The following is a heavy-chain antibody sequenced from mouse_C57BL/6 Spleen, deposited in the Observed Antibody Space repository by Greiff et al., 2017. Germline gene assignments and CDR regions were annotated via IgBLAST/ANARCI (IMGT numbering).Heavy chain of an antibody. V-gene: IGHV1-55*01. D-gene: IGHD1-1*01. Sequence: VQLQQPGAELVKPGASVKMSCKASGYNFTSYWITWVKQRPGQGLEWIGDIYPGSGSTNYNEKFKSKATLTVDTSSRTAYMQLSSLTSEDSAVYFCATDYYYGSSPAWFAYWGQGTLVTVSA. CDR1: GYNFTSYW. CDR2: IYPGSGST. CDR3: ATDYYYGSSPAWFAY. J-gene: IGHJ3*01.